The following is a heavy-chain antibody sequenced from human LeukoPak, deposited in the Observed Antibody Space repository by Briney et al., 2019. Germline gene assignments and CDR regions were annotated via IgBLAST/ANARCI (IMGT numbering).Heavy chain of an antibody. J-gene: IGHJ4*02. V-gene: IGHV3-23*01. CDR2: ISGSGGST. D-gene: IGHD6-19*01. CDR3: AKDPEYSSGWYLDY. Sequence: GGSLRLSCAASGFTFSVYAMSWVRQAPGKGLEWVSAISGSGGSTYYADSVKGRFTISRDNSKNTLNLQMSSLRAEDTAVYYCAKDPEYSSGWYLDYWGQGTLVTVSS. CDR1: GFTFSVYA.